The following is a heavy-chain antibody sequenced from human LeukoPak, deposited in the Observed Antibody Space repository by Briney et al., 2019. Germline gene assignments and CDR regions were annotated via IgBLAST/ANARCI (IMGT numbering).Heavy chain of an antibody. CDR2: ISGSGGST. Sequence: QSGGSLRLSCAASGFTSSSYAMSWVRQAPGKGLEWVSAISGSGGSTYYADSVKGRFTISRDNSKNTLYLQMNSLRAEDTAVYYCAKAPIVGATTGRYYFDYWGQGTLVTVSS. CDR1: GFTSSSYA. D-gene: IGHD1-26*01. CDR3: AKAPIVGATTGRYYFDY. V-gene: IGHV3-23*01. J-gene: IGHJ4*02.